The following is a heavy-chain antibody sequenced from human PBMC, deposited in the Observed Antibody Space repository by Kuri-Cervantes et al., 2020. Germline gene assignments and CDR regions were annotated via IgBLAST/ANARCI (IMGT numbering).Heavy chain of an antibody. V-gene: IGHV1-2*02. CDR1: GYTFTGYY. CDR2: INPNSGGT. CDR3: AREGPKPYFDN. Sequence: ASVKVSCKASGYTFTGYYMHWVRQAPGQGLEWMGWINPNSGGTNYAQKFQGRVTMTTDTSTSTAYMELRSLRSDDTAVYYCAREGPKPYFDNWGQGTLVTVSS. J-gene: IGHJ4*02.